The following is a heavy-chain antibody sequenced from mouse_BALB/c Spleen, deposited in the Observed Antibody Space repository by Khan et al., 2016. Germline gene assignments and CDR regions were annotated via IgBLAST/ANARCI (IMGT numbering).Heavy chain of an antibody. CDR3: ARLTPYAMDY. Sequence: EVELVESGGGLVQPGGSRKLSCAASGFTFSVFGIHWVRQAPEKGLEWVAYISGGSSTIYYADTVKGRFTISRDNPKNTLFLQMTSIRSEDTAVYYCARLTPYAMDYWGQGTSVTVSS. CDR1: GFTFSVFG. J-gene: IGHJ4*01. V-gene: IGHV5-17*02. CDR2: ISGGSSTI. D-gene: IGHD4-1*01.